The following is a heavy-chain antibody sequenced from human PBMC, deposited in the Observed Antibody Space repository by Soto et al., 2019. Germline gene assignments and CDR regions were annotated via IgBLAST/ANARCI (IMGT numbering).Heavy chain of an antibody. CDR2: ISGSGGST. CDR1: GFTFSSYA. D-gene: IGHD3-9*01. V-gene: IGHV3-23*01. CDR3: AKGGIDWGLLPPFHY. Sequence: GGSLRLSCAASGFTFSSYAMSWVRQAPGKGLEWVSAISGSGGSTYYADSVKGRFTISRDNSKNTLYLQMNSLRAEDTAVYYCAKGGIDWGLLPPFHYWGQGTLVTVSS. J-gene: IGHJ4*02.